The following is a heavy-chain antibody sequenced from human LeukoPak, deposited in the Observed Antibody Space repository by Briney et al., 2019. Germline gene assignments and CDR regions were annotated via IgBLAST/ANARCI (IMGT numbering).Heavy chain of an antibody. CDR2: IYYSGST. V-gene: IGHV4-61*08. Sequence: PSQTLSLTCTVSGGSISSGDYYYWSWSRQPPGKGLEWIGYIYYSGSTNYNPSLKSRVTISVDTSKNQFSLKLSSVTAADTAVYYCARAGPFYDSSPEDYWGQGTLVTVSS. CDR3: ARAGPFYDSSPEDY. J-gene: IGHJ4*02. CDR1: GGSISSGDYYY. D-gene: IGHD3-22*01.